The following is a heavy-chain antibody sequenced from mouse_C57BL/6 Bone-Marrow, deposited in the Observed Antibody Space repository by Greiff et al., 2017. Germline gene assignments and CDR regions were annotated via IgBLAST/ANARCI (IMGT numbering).Heavy chain of an antibody. Sequence: EVKLMESGGDLVKPGGSLKLSCAASGFTFSSYGMSWVRQTPDKRLEWVATISSGGSYTYYPDSVKGRFTISRDNAKNTLYLQMSSLKSEDTAMYYCARRLYDQRPAYWGQGTLVTVSA. CDR3: ARRLYDQRPAY. CDR1: GFTFSSYG. V-gene: IGHV5-6*02. J-gene: IGHJ3*01. CDR2: ISSGGSYT. D-gene: IGHD2-3*01.